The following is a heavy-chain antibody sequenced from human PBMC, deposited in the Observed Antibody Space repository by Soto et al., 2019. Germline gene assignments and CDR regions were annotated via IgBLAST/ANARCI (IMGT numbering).Heavy chain of an antibody. Sequence: QVQLQESGPGLVKPSQTLSLTCTVSGGSISSGGYYWSWIRQHPGKGLEWIGYIYYSGSTYYNPSLKSRLTISVDTSKNQCSLKLSSVTATDTAVYYCARDQFGSSTYTDYWGQGTLVTVSS. CDR1: GGSISSGGYY. V-gene: IGHV4-31*03. D-gene: IGHD2-2*01. J-gene: IGHJ4*02. CDR3: ARDQFGSSTYTDY. CDR2: IYYSGST.